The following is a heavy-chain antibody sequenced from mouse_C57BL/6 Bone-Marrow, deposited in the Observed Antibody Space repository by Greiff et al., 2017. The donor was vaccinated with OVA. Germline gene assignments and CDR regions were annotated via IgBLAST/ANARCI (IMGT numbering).Heavy chain of an antibody. J-gene: IGHJ1*03. CDR2: IWSGGST. V-gene: IGHV2-2*01. CDR1: GFSLTSYG. D-gene: IGHD2-1*01. CDR3: ARNCNYGNYDWYFDV. Sequence: QVQLQQSGPGLVQPSQSLSITCTVSGFSLTSYGVHWVRQSPGKGLEWLGVIWSGGSTDYNAAFISRLSISKDNSKSQVFFKMNSLQADDTAIYYCARNCNYGNYDWYFDVWGTGTTVTVSS.